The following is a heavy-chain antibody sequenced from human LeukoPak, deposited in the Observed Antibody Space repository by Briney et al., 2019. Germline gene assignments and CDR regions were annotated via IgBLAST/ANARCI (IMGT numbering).Heavy chain of an antibody. J-gene: IGHJ4*02. V-gene: IGHV1-69*13. CDR1: GGTFSSYA. CDR2: IIPIFGTA. CDR3: ATASIGYCSGGSCYSFVY. Sequence: SGKVSCKASGGTFSSYAISWVRQAPGQGREWRGGIIPIFGTANYAQKSQGRVTITADESTSTAYMELSSLRPEDTAVYSSATASIGYCSGGSCYSFVYWGQGTLVTVSS. D-gene: IGHD2-15*01.